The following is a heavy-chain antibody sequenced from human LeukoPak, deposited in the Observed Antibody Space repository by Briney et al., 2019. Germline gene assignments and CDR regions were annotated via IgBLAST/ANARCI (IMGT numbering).Heavy chain of an antibody. J-gene: IGHJ6*03. Sequence: PSETLSLTCSVSGFSISSSSYYWRWLRQPPGRGLEWIGNIYYSGSTYYNPSLQSRVTVSRDKSNNQLSLGLTSVTAADTSISYCVGHEPPYYYIDVWGKGTTVIISS. CDR3: VGHEPPYYYIDV. CDR1: GFSISSSSYY. D-gene: IGHD1-14*01. CDR2: IYYSGST. V-gene: IGHV4-39*01.